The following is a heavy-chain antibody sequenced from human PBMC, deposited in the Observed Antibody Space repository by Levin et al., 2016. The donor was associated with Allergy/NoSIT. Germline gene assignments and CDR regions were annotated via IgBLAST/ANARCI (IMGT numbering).Heavy chain of an antibody. CDR1: GGSFSGYY. D-gene: IGHD6-6*01. CDR2: INHSGST. J-gene: IGHJ3*02. CDR3: ARGIAARSAAFDI. Sequence: SETLSLTCAVYGGSFSGYYWSWIRQPPGKGLEWIGEINHSGSTNYNPSLKSRVTISVDTSKNQFSLKLSSVTAADTAVYYCARGIAARSAAFDIWGQGTMVTVSS. V-gene: IGHV4-34*01.